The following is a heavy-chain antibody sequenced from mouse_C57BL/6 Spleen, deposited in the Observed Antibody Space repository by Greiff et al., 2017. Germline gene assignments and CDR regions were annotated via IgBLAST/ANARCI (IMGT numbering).Heavy chain of an antibody. CDR2: IRSKSSNYAT. J-gene: IGHJ1*03. V-gene: IGHV10-3*01. CDR3: VRGGSDGYYGYFDV. Sequence: EVQLVESGGGLVQPKGSLKLSCAASGFTFNTYAMHWVRQAPGKGLEWVARIRSKSSNYATYYADSVKDRFTISRDDSQSMLYLQMNNLKTEDTAMYCCVRGGSDGYYGYFDVWGTGTTVTVAS. D-gene: IGHD2-3*01. CDR1: GFTFNTYA.